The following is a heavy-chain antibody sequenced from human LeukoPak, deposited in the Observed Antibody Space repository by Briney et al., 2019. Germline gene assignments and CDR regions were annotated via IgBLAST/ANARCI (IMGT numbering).Heavy chain of an antibody. V-gene: IGHV1-69*02. CDR1: GGTFSSYT. Sequence: SVKVSCKASGGTFSSYTISWVRQATGQGLEWMGRIIPILGIANYAQKFQGRVTITADKSTSTAYMDLSSLRSEDTAVYYCATTVWFGELAFDYWGQGTLVTVSS. CDR3: ATTVWFGELAFDY. J-gene: IGHJ4*02. D-gene: IGHD3-10*01. CDR2: IIPILGIA.